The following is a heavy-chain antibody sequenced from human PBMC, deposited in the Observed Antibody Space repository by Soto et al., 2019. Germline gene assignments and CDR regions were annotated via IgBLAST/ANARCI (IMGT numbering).Heavy chain of an antibody. Sequence: PSEAVSVTCAISGGSFNTDYWNWIRESAGKGLEWIGCIFHSRMTDYNHTVKSRVTISIDKSKKLFSLKLTSGTAADTAVYSCTRERSCYDSARYYRPLDSWGQG. CDR3: TRERSCYDSARYYRPLDS. CDR1: GGSFNTDY. J-gene: IGHJ5*01. CDR2: IFHSRMT. D-gene: IGHD3-22*01. V-gene: IGHV4-59*01.